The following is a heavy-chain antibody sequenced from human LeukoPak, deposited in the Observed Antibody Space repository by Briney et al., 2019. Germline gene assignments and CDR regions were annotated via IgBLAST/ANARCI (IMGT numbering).Heavy chain of an antibody. J-gene: IGHJ4*02. V-gene: IGHV4-59*01. CDR1: GGSISSYY. Sequence: SETLSLTCTVSGGSISSYYWSWIRQPPGKGLEWIGYIYYSESTNYNPSLKSRVTISVDTSKNQFSLKLSSVTAADTAVYYCARSSYSSSVDYWGQGTLVTVSS. D-gene: IGHD6-13*01. CDR2: IYYSEST. CDR3: ARSSYSSSVDY.